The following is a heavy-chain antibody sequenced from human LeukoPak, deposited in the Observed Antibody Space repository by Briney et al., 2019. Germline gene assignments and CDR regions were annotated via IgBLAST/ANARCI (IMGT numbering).Heavy chain of an antibody. D-gene: IGHD3-3*01. Sequence: SVKVSCKASGGTFISYAISWVRQAPGQGLEWMGGIIPIFGTANYAQKFQGRVTITADESTSTAYMELSSLRSEDTAVYYCASYDFWSGWNAFDIWGQGTMVTVSS. V-gene: IGHV1-69*13. CDR2: IIPIFGTA. J-gene: IGHJ3*02. CDR1: GGTFISYA. CDR3: ASYDFWSGWNAFDI.